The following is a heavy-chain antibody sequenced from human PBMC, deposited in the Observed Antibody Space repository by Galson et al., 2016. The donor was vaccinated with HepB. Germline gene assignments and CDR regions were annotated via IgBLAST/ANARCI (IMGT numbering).Heavy chain of an antibody. CDR1: GFTFNDYW. CDR3: ITDYVAT. V-gene: IGHV3-15*01. Sequence: SLRLSCAASGFTFNDYWMSWVRQAPGQGLEWVGRIKRENDGGTTDYAAPVKGRFTISRDDSGNTLYLQMNSLKIEDTGGYYCITDYVATWGQGTLVTVSS. J-gene: IGHJ5*02. D-gene: IGHD3-16*01. CDR2: IKRENDGGTT.